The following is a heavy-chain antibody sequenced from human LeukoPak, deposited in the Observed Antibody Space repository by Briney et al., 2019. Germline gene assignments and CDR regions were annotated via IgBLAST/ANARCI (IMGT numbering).Heavy chain of an antibody. CDR1: GFTFRSYT. Sequence: GGSLRHSCAAPGFTFRSYTMYWVRQAPGKGLECVSFSTTDVDSTYSAASVKGRFTASRDNSRTTLYLQINLLRAEDTAIYYCASLRPHYFDFWGQGTLVTVSS. J-gene: IGHJ4*02. V-gene: IGHV3-23*01. CDR2: STTDVDST. CDR3: ASLRPHYFDF.